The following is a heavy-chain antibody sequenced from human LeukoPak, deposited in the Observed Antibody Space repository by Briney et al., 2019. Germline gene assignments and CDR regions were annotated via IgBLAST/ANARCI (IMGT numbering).Heavy chain of an antibody. J-gene: IGHJ4*02. Sequence: GGSLRLSCAVSGITLSNYGMRWVRQAPGKGLECVAGISDSGGSTNYADSVKGRFTISRDNAKNTLYLQMNSLRAEDTAVYFCAPRGGAYWGQGTLVTVSS. CDR3: APRGGAY. D-gene: IGHD3-16*01. CDR2: ISDSGGST. V-gene: IGHV3-23*01. CDR1: GITLSNYG.